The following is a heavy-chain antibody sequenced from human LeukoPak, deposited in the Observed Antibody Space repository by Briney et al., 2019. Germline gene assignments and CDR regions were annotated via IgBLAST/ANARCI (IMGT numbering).Heavy chain of an antibody. V-gene: IGHV3-33*01. CDR2: IYYDGSNQ. CDR3: ARWGSSSLPVDY. D-gene: IGHD6-6*01. CDR1: GFSFNIFG. Sequence: PGESLRLSCAASGFSFNIFGMHWVRQAPGKGLEWVAVIYYDGSNQFYADSVKGRFTISRDNSKNTLYLQMNSLRAEDTAVYYCARWGSSSLPVDYWGQGTLVTVSS. J-gene: IGHJ4*02.